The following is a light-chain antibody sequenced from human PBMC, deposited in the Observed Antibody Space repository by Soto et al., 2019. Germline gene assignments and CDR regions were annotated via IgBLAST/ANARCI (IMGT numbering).Light chain of an antibody. Sequence: QSALAQPASVSGSPGQSITISCTGTNSDVGGYNYVSWYQQFPGKAPKLIIHEVSNRPSGVSNRFSGSKSGDTASLTISGLQADDEADYYCSSYTSRETWVFGGGTKVTVL. CDR3: SSYTSRETWV. CDR2: EVS. V-gene: IGLV2-14*01. CDR1: NSDVGGYNY. J-gene: IGLJ3*02.